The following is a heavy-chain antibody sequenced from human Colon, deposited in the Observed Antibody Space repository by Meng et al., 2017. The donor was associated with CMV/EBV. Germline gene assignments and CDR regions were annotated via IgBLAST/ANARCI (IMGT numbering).Heavy chain of an antibody. V-gene: IGHV4-4*07. D-gene: IGHD5-12*01. CDR1: GGSISTYY. J-gene: IGHJ4*02. Sequence: EQLLESGPGPVKPSETLSLTCTVSGGSISTYYWSWIRQPAGEGLEWLGRISTNRNTDYNPSLNSRATIWLDTSNNQFSLKLTSVTAADTAVYYCVRGGYSGTQTGGVQEYWGQGTLVTVSS. CDR2: ISTNRNT. CDR3: VRGGYSGTQTGGVQEY.